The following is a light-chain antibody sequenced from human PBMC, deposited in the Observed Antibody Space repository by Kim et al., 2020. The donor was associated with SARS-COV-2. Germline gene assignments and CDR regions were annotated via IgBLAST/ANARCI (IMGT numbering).Light chain of an antibody. CDR3: QVWASSTVV. J-gene: IGLJ3*02. Sequence: VALGKTATITGGGNNIGSINVHWFQQKQGQAPVPLIYRDTNRPSGIPERFSGSNSGNTATLTISRAQAGDEADYYGQVWASSTVVFGGGTQLTVL. V-gene: IGLV3-9*01. CDR1: NIGSIN. CDR2: RDT.